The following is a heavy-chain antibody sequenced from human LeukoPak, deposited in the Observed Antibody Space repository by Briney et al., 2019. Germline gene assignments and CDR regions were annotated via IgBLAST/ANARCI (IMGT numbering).Heavy chain of an antibody. CDR2: IKQDGSEK. CDR3: ARDPRAEKYYFDY. Sequence: GGSLRLSCAASGFTFSSYWMSWVRQAPGKGLEWVANIKQDGSEKYYVDSVKGRFTISRDNAKSSLYLQMNSLRAEDTAVYYCARDPRAEKYYFDYWGQGTLVTVSS. CDR1: GFTFSSYW. V-gene: IGHV3-7*01. J-gene: IGHJ4*02.